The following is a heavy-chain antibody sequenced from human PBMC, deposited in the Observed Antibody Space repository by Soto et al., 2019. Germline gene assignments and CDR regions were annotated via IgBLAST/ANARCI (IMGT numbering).Heavy chain of an antibody. V-gene: IGHV3-48*02. CDR1: GFTFSSYS. D-gene: IGHD3-3*01. J-gene: IGHJ4*02. Sequence: GGSLRLSCAASGFTFSSYSMKWVRQAPGKGLEGVSYISSNSRTMFYADSVKGRFTISRDNAKNSLYLQMSSLRDADTAVYYCARDLWTYWGQGALVTVSS. CDR3: ARDLWTY. CDR2: ISSNSRTM.